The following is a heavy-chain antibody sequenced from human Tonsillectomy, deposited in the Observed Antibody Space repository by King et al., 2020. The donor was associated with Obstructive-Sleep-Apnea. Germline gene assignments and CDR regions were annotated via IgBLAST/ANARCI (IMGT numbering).Heavy chain of an antibody. Sequence: VQLVESGGGVVQPGRSLRLSCAASGFTFSTYGMHWVRQAPGRGLEWVTFIRYDGSNTYYTDSVKGRFTISRDNSKNTLYLQMNSLRAEDTAVNYCAKDDSSAFLSGHGMAVWGEGTTVTVSS. D-gene: IGHD6-6*01. J-gene: IGHJ6*04. CDR3: AKDDSSAFLSGHGMAV. CDR1: GFTFSTYG. CDR2: IRYDGSNT. V-gene: IGHV3-30*02.